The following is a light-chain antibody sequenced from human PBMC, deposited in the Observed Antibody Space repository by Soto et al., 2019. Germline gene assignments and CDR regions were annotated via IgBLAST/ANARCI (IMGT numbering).Light chain of an antibody. CDR3: QQYNSDST. CDR1: QSISIW. J-gene: IGKJ1*01. V-gene: IGKV1-5*03. Sequence: IQMTQSPSTLSASVEDRVTITCRASQSISIWLAWYQQKPGKAPKLLIYKASSLESEVPSRFSGSGSGTEFTLTINSLQPDDSATYYCQQYNSDSTFGQGTKVEIK. CDR2: KAS.